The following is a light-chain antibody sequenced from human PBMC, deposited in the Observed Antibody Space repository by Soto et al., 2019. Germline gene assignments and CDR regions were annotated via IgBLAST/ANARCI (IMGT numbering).Light chain of an antibody. CDR1: RRLSNY. V-gene: IGKV3-20*01. CDR2: GAS. CDR3: RQYGRSGT. Sequence: ETVLTQSPSTLSLSPGDRAPLSCRASRRLSNYLAWYQQKAGKAPRLLIYGASSRATGIPDRFSGSGSGTDFTLTISSLEPEDFAVYYCRQYGRSGTFGQGTKVDIK. J-gene: IGKJ1*01.